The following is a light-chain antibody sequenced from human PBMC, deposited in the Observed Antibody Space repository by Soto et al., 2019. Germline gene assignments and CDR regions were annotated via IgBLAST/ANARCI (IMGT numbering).Light chain of an antibody. CDR1: SSNIGAGYD. CDR2: GNS. V-gene: IGLV1-40*01. CDR3: QSYDSSHYV. Sequence: QAVVTQPPSVSGDPGQRVTISCTGSSSNIGAGYDVHWYQQLPGTAPKLLIYGNSNRPSGVPDRFSGSKSGTSASLAITGLQAEDEADYYCQSYDSSHYVFGTGTKLTVL. J-gene: IGLJ1*01.